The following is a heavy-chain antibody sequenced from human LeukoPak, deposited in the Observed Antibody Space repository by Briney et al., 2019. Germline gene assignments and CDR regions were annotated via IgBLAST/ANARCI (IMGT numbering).Heavy chain of an antibody. CDR1: GFTFSSYS. Sequence: GGSLRLSCSASGFTFSSYSMHWVRQAPGKGLVWVARINVEGNYIDYAESVKGRFTISRDSAKNTLYLQMNSVRAEDTAVYSCARDLTGPYDHWGQGTLVTVSS. CDR3: ARDLTGPYDH. V-gene: IGHV3-74*01. CDR2: INVEGNYI. J-gene: IGHJ4*02. D-gene: IGHD3-22*01.